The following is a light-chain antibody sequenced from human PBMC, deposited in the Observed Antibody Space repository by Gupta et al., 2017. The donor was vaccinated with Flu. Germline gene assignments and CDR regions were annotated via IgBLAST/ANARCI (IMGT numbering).Light chain of an antibody. Sequence: SVGDRVTITCRASQTISTWLAWYQQKPEKAPKLLIYKASTLESGVPSRFSGSGSGTEFTLTISSLQPDDFATYYCQQESGSSWTFGQGTKVENK. CDR1: QTISTW. J-gene: IGKJ1*01. CDR2: KAS. V-gene: IGKV1-5*03. CDR3: QQESGSSWT.